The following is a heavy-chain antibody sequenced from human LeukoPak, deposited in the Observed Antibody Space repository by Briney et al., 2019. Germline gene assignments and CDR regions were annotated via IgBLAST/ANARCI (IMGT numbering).Heavy chain of an antibody. J-gene: IGHJ4*02. V-gene: IGHV3-48*02. CDR1: GFDFGDFA. CDR2: ISSSSSTI. CDR3: ASVIYGGNPYDY. D-gene: IGHD4-23*01. Sequence: PGGSLRLSCAASGFDFGDFAMHWVRQVPGKGLEWVSYISSSSSTIYYADSVKGRFTISRDNAKNSLYLQMNSLRDEDTAVYYCASVIYGGNPYDYWGQGTLVTVSS.